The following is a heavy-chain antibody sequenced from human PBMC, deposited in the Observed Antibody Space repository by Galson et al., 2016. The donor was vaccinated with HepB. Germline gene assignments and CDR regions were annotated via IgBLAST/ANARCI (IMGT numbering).Heavy chain of an antibody. CDR2: IYPGDSDT. V-gene: IGHV5-51*01. CDR1: GYNFSKEW. CDR3: TRHLYDDYAYY. D-gene: IGHD4-17*01. Sequence: QSGAEVKKPGESLTISCKGSGYNFSKEWIAWVRQKPGKGLEWLGIIYPGDSDTRYSPSFQGQVTISVDKSIRTAYLQWSSLRASDTAMYYCTRHLYDDYAYYWGQGTQVTVSS. J-gene: IGHJ4*02.